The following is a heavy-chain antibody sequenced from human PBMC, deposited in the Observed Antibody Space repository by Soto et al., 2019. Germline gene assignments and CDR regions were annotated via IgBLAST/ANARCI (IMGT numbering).Heavy chain of an antibody. Sequence: VQLLESGGGLVHPGGSLRLSCAASEFTFKNYAMTWVRQAPGKGLEWVSLITGSDGRTYYADSVKGRFTISRDNSKNTLFLQMDSPRPEDTALYYCAKATYDTTFYTSSLDNWGQGTLVTVSS. CDR3: AKATYDTTFYTSSLDN. CDR1: EFTFKNYA. D-gene: IGHD3-22*01. CDR2: ITGSDGRT. V-gene: IGHV3-23*01. J-gene: IGHJ4*02.